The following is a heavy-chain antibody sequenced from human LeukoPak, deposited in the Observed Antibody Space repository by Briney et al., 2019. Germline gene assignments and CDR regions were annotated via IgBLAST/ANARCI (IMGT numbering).Heavy chain of an antibody. CDR3: AKVRYSGSYWDY. CDR2: ISGSGGST. J-gene: IGHJ4*02. Sequence: GGSLRLSCAASGFIFSSYAMSWVRQAPGKGLEWVSGISGSGGSTYYADSVKGRFTISRDNSKNTLYLQMDSLGAEDTAIYYCAKVRYSGSYWDYWGQGTLVTVSS. V-gene: IGHV3-23*01. CDR1: GFIFSSYA. D-gene: IGHD1-26*01.